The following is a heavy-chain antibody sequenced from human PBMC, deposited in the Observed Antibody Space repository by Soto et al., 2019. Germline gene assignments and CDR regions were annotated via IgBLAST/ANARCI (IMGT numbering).Heavy chain of an antibody. Sequence: PSETLSLTCTVSGGSISSGGYYWSWIRQHPGKGLEWIGYIYYSGSTYYNPSLKSRVTISVDTSKNQFSLKLSSVTAADTAVYYCARDRYSSAFDIWGQGTMVTVSS. J-gene: IGHJ3*02. V-gene: IGHV4-31*03. D-gene: IGHD5-18*01. CDR3: ARDRYSSAFDI. CDR1: GGSISSGGYY. CDR2: IYYSGST.